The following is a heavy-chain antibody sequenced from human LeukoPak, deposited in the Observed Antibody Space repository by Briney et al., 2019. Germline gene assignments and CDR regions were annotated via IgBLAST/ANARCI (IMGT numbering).Heavy chain of an antibody. Sequence: PGGSLRLSCAASGFTFSSYGMHWVRQAPGKGLEWVAFIRYDGSNKYYADSVKGRFTISRDNSKNTLYLQMNSLRAEDTAVYYCATSYTMIVVPSAFDIWGQGTMVTVSS. V-gene: IGHV3-30*02. J-gene: IGHJ3*02. D-gene: IGHD3-22*01. CDR2: IRYDGSNK. CDR1: GFTFSSYG. CDR3: ATSYTMIVVPSAFDI.